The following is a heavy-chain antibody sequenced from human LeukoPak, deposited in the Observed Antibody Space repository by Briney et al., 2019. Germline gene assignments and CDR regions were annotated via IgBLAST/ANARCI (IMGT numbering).Heavy chain of an antibody. V-gene: IGHV3-7*05. Sequence: GGSLRLSCGASGYPFSSYWVSWVRQARGKGLEWVANIKQDGSEKLYVDSVKGRFTITRDNAKNSLYLQMNSLRAEDTAVYYCAREGIVVVTDPYWYFDLWGRGTLVTVSS. J-gene: IGHJ2*01. CDR2: IKQDGSEK. CDR3: AREGIVVVTDPYWYFDL. D-gene: IGHD2-21*02. CDR1: GYPFSSYW.